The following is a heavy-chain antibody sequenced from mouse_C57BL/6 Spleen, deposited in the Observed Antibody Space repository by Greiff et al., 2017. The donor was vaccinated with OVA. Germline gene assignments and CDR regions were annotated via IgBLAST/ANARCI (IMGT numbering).Heavy chain of an antibody. D-gene: IGHD3-1*01. V-gene: IGHV1-64*01. CDR1: GYTFTSYW. CDR3: ARGGLSLFDY. J-gene: IGHJ2*01. Sequence: VKLQQPGAELVKPGASVKLSCKASGYTFTSYWMHWVKQRPGQGLEWTGMIHPNSGSTNYNEKFKSKATLTVDKSSSTAYMQLSSLTSEDSAVYYCARGGLSLFDYWGQGTTLTVSS. CDR2: IHPNSGST.